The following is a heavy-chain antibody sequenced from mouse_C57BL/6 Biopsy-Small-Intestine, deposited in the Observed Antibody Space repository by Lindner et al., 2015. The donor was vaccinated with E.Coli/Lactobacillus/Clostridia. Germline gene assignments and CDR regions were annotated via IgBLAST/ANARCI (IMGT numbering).Heavy chain of an antibody. V-gene: IGHV1-81*01. CDR3: AYGDYGYLDV. D-gene: IGHD2-13*01. Sequence: VQLQESGAELARPGASVKLSCKASGYTFTNYGICWLKQRAGQGLEWIGEIYRRSGNIYYNEKFKDKATLTADKSSNTAYMELRSLTSEDSAVYFCAYGDYGYLDVWGTGTTVTVSS. CDR1: GYTFTNYG. CDR2: IYRRSGNI. J-gene: IGHJ1*03.